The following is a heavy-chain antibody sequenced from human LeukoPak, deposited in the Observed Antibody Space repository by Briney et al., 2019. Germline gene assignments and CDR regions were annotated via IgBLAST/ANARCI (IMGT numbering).Heavy chain of an antibody. V-gene: IGHV3-53*01. Sequence: GGSLRLSCAASGFTVSSNYMSWVRQAPGKGLEWVSVIYSGGSTYYADSVKGRFTISRDNSKNTLYLQMNSLRAEDTAVYYCAREGRYYYDSSGYNDFDYWGQGTLVIVSS. CDR3: AREGRYYYDSSGYNDFDY. CDR2: IYSGGST. CDR1: GFTVSSNY. J-gene: IGHJ4*02. D-gene: IGHD3-22*01.